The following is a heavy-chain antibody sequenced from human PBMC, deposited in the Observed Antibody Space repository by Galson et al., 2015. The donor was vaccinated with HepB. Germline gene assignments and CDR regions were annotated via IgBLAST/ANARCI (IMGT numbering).Heavy chain of an antibody. CDR1: GFTFSSYS. J-gene: IGHJ4*02. V-gene: IGHV3-21*01. Sequence: SLRLSCAASGFTFSSYSMNWVRQAPGEGLEWVSYISSSISDIYYADSVKGRFTISRDNSKNTLYLQMNSLRADDTAVYYCARELLWFEKLYYFDYWGQGTLVTVSS. CDR2: ISSSISDI. CDR3: ARELLWFEKLYYFDY. D-gene: IGHD3-10*01.